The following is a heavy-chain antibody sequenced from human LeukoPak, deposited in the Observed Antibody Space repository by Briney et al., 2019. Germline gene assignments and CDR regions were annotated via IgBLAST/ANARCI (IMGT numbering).Heavy chain of an antibody. CDR3: ARFSGYGSGSNHEDDY. V-gene: IGHV3-21*01. D-gene: IGHD3-10*01. CDR2: ISSSSSYI. J-gene: IGHJ4*02. CDR1: GFTFSSYS. Sequence: GSLRLSCSASGFTFSSYSMNWVRQAPGEGLELVSYISSSSSYIYYADSVKGRFTISRDNAKNSLYLQMNSLRAEDTAVYYCARFSGYGSGSNHEDDYWGQGTLVTVSS.